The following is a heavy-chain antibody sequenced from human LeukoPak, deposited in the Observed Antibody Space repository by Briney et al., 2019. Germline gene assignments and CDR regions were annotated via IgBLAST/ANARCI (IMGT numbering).Heavy chain of an antibody. Sequence: SETLSLTCSVSSHSINSNYYWGWIRQSPGKGLGWIGRIYHTGSTYYNPSLKSRVTISLDASNKQFSLRLSSVTAADTAVYYCARGSHPVTGTLGGYFDPWGQGTLVTVSS. CDR3: ARGSHPVTGTLGGYFDP. D-gene: IGHD6-19*01. V-gene: IGHV4-38-2*02. CDR1: SHSINSNYY. J-gene: IGHJ4*02. CDR2: IYHTGST.